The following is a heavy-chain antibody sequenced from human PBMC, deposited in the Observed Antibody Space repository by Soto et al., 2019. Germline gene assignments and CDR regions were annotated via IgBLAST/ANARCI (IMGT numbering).Heavy chain of an antibody. Sequence: EVQLLESGGGLVQPGASLRLSCAASGLTFSSYAMSWVRQAPGKGLEWVSGISGSGGSTYYADSVKGRFTISRDSSKNTLCLQMNSLRAEDTAVYYCAKAFWGSPWGQGTLVTVSS. V-gene: IGHV3-23*01. CDR2: ISGSGGST. CDR1: GLTFSSYA. CDR3: AKAFWGSP. D-gene: IGHD7-27*01. J-gene: IGHJ5*02.